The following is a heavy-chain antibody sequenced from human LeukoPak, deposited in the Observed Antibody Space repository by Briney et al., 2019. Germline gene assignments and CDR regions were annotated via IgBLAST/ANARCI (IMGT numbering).Heavy chain of an antibody. Sequence: GGSLRLSCAASGLSFSSFAMSRVRQAPARGLEWLSSMKGTGETIYADSVRGRCTLFRDGSRNTVYLQLNNLRVEDTAVYYCARASWVSTADAVRWGQGTVVTVSS. CDR2: MKGTGET. D-gene: IGHD3-16*01. V-gene: IGHV3-23*01. CDR1: GLSFSSFA. J-gene: IGHJ4*02. CDR3: ARASWVSTADAVR.